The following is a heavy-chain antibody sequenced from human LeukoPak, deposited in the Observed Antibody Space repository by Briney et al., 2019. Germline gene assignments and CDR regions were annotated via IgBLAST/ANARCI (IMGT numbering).Heavy chain of an antibody. CDR2: ISGSGGST. Sequence: GGSLRLSCAASGFTFSSYAMSWVRQAPGKGLEWVSAISGSGGSTYYADSVKGRFTISRDNSKNTLYLQMNSLRAEDTAVYYCAREFGAYSSGWSEYWGQGTLVTVSS. V-gene: IGHV3-23*01. CDR1: GFTFSSYA. J-gene: IGHJ4*02. CDR3: AREFGAYSSGWSEY. D-gene: IGHD6-19*01.